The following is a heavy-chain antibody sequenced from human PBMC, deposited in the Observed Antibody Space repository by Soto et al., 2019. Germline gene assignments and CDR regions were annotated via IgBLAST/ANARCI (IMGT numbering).Heavy chain of an antibody. V-gene: IGHV4-34*01. J-gene: IGHJ5*02. D-gene: IGHD2-2*01. Sequence: PSETLSLTCAVNGGSFSGYYWRWIRQPPGKGLEWIGEINHSGSTNYNASLKSRVTISVDTSKNQFSLKLSSVTAADTAVYYCARGARYQLLFSIIYWFDPWGQGTLVTVSS. CDR2: INHSGST. CDR3: ARGARYQLLFSIIYWFDP. CDR1: GGSFSGYY.